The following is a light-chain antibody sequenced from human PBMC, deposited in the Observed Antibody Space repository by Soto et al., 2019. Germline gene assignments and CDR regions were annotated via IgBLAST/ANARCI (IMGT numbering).Light chain of an antibody. V-gene: IGKV3-20*01. Sequence: EIVLTESRGTLSLSPEERDTLACRASQSVSSSYLAWYQQKPGQAPRLLICGGSSRATGIPDRFSGSGSGTDFTLTISRLEPEDFAVYYCQQYGTSPLTFGGGTKVDIK. J-gene: IGKJ4*01. CDR1: QSVSSSY. CDR3: QQYGTSPLT. CDR2: GGS.